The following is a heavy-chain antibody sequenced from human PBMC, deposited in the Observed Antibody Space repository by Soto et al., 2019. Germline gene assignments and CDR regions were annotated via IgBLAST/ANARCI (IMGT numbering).Heavy chain of an antibody. Sequence: GGSLRLSCATSGFILSDCAMNWVRQAPGKGLEWVSYISSSSSVIDYADSVKGRFTVSRDNARNSLYLQMNSMRAEDTVVYYCARDLSWGSNWYYYMDVWGKGTTVTVSS. V-gene: IGHV3-48*01. CDR3: ARDLSWGSNWYYYMDV. CDR2: ISSSSSVI. CDR1: GFILSDCA. D-gene: IGHD7-27*01. J-gene: IGHJ6*03.